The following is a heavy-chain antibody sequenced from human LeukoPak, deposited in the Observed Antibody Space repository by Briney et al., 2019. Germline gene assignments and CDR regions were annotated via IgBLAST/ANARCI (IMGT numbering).Heavy chain of an antibody. CDR1: GFTFSSYG. CDR2: ISYDGSNK. Sequence: GGSLRLSCAASGFTFSSYGMHWVRQAPGKGLEWVAVISYDGSNKYYADSVKGRFTISRDNSKNTLYLQMNSLRAEDTAVYYCARAYPSVTANPWGQGTLVTVSS. J-gene: IGHJ5*02. V-gene: IGHV3-30*03. CDR3: ARAYPSVTANP. D-gene: IGHD2-21*02.